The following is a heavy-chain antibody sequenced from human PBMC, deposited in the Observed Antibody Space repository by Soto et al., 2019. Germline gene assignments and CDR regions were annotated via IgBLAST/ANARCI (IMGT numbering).Heavy chain of an antibody. Sequence: QVQLVQSGAEVKKPGSSVKVSCKASGDTLSHYGVSWVRQVPGKGLEWMGGTTAILGTRDYAQKFQGRMTTASDEATTPSYMELNSLKSDDTAVYYCEAGDSSDTGDHWGQGTLVTVSS. D-gene: IGHD5-18*01. V-gene: IGHV1-69*01. CDR3: EAGDSSDTGDH. CDR2: TTAILGTR. CDR1: GDTLSHYG. J-gene: IGHJ4*02.